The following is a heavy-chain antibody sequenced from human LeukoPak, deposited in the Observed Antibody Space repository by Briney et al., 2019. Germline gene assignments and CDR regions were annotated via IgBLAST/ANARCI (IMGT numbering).Heavy chain of an antibody. Sequence: GGSLILSCAASGFTFSSAWMNWVRQAPGKGLEWVGRIRRNSDGGTIDYAAPVKGRFALSRDDSKNTLYLHMSSLQTEDTAVYYCATDFYDTTWGQGTLVTVSS. J-gene: IGHJ5*02. V-gene: IGHV3-15*07. D-gene: IGHD3-22*01. CDR1: GFTFSSAW. CDR3: ATDFYDTT. CDR2: IRRNSDGGTI.